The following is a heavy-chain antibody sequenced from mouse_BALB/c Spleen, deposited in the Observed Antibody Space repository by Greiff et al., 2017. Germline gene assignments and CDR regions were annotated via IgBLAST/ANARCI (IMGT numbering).Heavy chain of an antibody. CDR1: GFTFSDFY. CDR2: SRNKANDYTT. Sequence: EVKLMESGGGLVQPGGSLRLSCATSGFTFSDFYIEWVRQPLGKRLEWIVASRNKANDYTTEYSASVKGRFIVSRDTSQSILYLQMNALRAEDTAIYYCARDGGYDADWYFDVWGAGTTVTVSS. CDR3: ARDGGYDADWYFDV. V-gene: IGHV7-1*02. D-gene: IGHD2-2*01. J-gene: IGHJ1*01.